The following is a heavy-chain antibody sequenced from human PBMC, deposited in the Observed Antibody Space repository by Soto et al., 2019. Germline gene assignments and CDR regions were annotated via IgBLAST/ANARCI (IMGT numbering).Heavy chain of an antibody. CDR3: ARWYYGSGSYPRWYYGMDV. D-gene: IGHD3-10*01. CDR2: ISAYNGNT. V-gene: IGHV1-18*01. CDR1: GYTFTSYG. Sequence: ASVKVSCKASGYTFTSYGISWVRQAPGQGLEWMGWISAYNGNTNYAQKLQGRVTMTTDTSTSTAYMELRSLRSDDTAVYYCARWYYGSGSYPRWYYGMDVWGQGTLVTVSS. J-gene: IGHJ6*02.